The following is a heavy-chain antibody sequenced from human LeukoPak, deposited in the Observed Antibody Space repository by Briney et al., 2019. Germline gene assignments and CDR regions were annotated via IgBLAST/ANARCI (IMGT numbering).Heavy chain of an antibody. D-gene: IGHD1-26*01. V-gene: IGHV3-64*01. CDR2: ISSNGGST. J-gene: IGHJ3*02. CDR1: GFTFSSYA. CDR3: ARGGYSGTPLGAFDI. Sequence: GGSLRLSCAASGFTFSSYAMHWVRQAPGKGLEYVSAISSNGGSTYYANSVKGRFTISRDNSKNTLYLQMGSLRAEDMAVYYCARGGYSGTPLGAFDIWGQGTMVTVSS.